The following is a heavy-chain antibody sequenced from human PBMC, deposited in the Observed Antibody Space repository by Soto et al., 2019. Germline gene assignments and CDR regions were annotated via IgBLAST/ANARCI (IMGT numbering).Heavy chain of an antibody. J-gene: IGHJ4*02. Sequence: EVQLVESGGGLVQPGGSLRLSCAASGFTFSSYWMSWVRQAPGKGLEWGANIKQAGSEKYYVDSVKGRFTISRDNAKNSLYLQMNSLRAEDTAVYYCARGVDHYGSGSYYTRDQYYFDYWGQGTLVTVSS. CDR3: ARGVDHYGSGSYYTRDQYYFDY. CDR1: GFTFSSYW. D-gene: IGHD3-10*01. V-gene: IGHV3-7*04. CDR2: IKQAGSEK.